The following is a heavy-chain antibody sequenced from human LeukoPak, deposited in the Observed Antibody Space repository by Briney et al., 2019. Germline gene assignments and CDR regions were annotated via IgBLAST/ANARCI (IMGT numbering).Heavy chain of an antibody. Sequence: GGSLRLSCAASGFSFSTYAMTWVRQAPGKGLEWVSSISGSGDKTYYAESVKGRFTISRDSSKNTLFLQMNSLRAADTAIFYCAKRSAYTTGWSFDLWGQGTLVTVSS. CDR1: GFSFSTYA. V-gene: IGHV3-23*01. CDR3: AKRSAYTTGWSFDL. D-gene: IGHD6-19*01. CDR2: ISGSGDKT. J-gene: IGHJ4*02.